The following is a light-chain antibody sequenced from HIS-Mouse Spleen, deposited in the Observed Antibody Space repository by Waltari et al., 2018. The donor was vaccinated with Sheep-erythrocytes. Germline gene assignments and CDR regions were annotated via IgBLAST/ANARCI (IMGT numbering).Light chain of an antibody. V-gene: IGLV3-1*01. CDR2: QDG. CDR1: KLGDKY. CDR3: QAWDSSTAWV. Sequence: SYELTQPPSVSVSPGQTASITCPGDKLGDKYACWYQQKPGQSPVLVIYQDGKRPSGIPERFSGSNSGNTATLTISGTQAMDEADYYCQAWDSSTAWVFGGGTKLTVL. J-gene: IGLJ3*02.